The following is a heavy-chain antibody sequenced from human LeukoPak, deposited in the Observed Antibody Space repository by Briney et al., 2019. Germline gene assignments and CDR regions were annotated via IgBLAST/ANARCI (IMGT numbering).Heavy chain of an antibody. CDR2: IYYSGST. J-gene: IGHJ4*02. CDR3: ANYHDYGNFQGAYYLDY. D-gene: IGHD4-11*01. V-gene: IGHV4-59*08. Sequence: SETLSLTCTVSGGSISGYYWSWIRQPPGKGLEWIGNIYYSGSTNYNPSLKSRVTISVDTSKNQFSLKLSSVTAADTAVYYCANYHDYGNFQGAYYLDYWGQGTLVTVSS. CDR1: GGSISGYY.